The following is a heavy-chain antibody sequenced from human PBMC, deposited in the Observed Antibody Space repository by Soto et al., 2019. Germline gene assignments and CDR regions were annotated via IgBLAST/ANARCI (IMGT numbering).Heavy chain of an antibody. CDR1: GFTFSSYV. CDR2: ISGSGGST. D-gene: IGHD6-6*01. CDR3: AQGWGIAARPNLYLN. Sequence: EVQLLESGGGLVQPGGSLRLSCAASGFTFSSYVMSWVRQAPGKGLEWVSAISGSGGSTYYADSVKGRFTISRDNSKNTLYLQMNSLRAEDTAVYYCAQGWGIAARPNLYLNWGQGTLVTVSS. J-gene: IGHJ4*02. V-gene: IGHV3-23*01.